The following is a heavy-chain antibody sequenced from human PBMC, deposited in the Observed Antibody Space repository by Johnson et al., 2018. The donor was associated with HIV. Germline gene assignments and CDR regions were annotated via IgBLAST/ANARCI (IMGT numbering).Heavy chain of an antibody. CDR3: AKDFYHYDSSGYSAFDI. CDR1: GFTFDDYG. Sequence: EVQLVESGGGVVQPGGYLRLSCAASGFTFDDYGMSWVRQAPGKGLEWVSGINWNGGSTGYADSVKGRFTISRDNAKNSLYLQMNSLRAEDTALYYCAKDFYHYDSSGYSAFDIWGQGTMVTVSS. CDR2: INWNGGST. V-gene: IGHV3-20*04. D-gene: IGHD3-22*01. J-gene: IGHJ3*02.